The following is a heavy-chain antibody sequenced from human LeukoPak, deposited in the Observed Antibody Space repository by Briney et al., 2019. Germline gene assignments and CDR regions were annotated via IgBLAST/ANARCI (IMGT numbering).Heavy chain of an antibody. CDR2: ISGSGGST. Sequence: PGRSLRLSCAASGFTFSVYAMSWVREAPGKGLEWVSGISGSGGSTYYADSVKGRFTISRDNSKNTLYLQMNSLRAEDTAVYYCAKVFMGSSWYYFDYWGQGTLVTVSS. J-gene: IGHJ4*02. D-gene: IGHD6-13*01. CDR1: GFTFSVYA. CDR3: AKVFMGSSWYYFDY. V-gene: IGHV3-23*01.